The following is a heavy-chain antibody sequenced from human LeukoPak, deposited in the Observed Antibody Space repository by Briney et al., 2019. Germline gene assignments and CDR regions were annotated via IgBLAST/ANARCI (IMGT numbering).Heavy chain of an antibody. Sequence: GGSLTLSCAASGFTFNSCPMRWLRQAPGKGLEWVSAISGSGGSTYCADSVKGRFTISRDNSKNTLYLQMNSLRAEDTAVYYCARNPPPRIYGSGSNPDYCDYWGQGTLVTVSS. CDR3: ARNPPPRIYGSGSNPDYCDY. J-gene: IGHJ4*02. D-gene: IGHD3-10*01. CDR1: GFTFNSCP. V-gene: IGHV3-23*01. CDR2: ISGSGGST.